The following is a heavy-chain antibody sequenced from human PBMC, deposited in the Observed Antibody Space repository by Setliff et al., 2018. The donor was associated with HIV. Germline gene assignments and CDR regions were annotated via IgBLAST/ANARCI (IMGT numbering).Heavy chain of an antibody. Sequence: SETLSLTCTVSGGSINSYYWSWIRQPAGKGLEWIGRIYSSGSTNYNPSLKSRITMSVDMSKNQISLKLRSVTAADTAVYYCARGKTPPYGIVVEDDAFDIW. CDR2: IYSSGST. J-gene: IGHJ3*02. V-gene: IGHV4-4*07. CDR3: ARGKTPPYGIVVEDDAFDI. CDR1: GGSINSYY. D-gene: IGHD3-22*01.